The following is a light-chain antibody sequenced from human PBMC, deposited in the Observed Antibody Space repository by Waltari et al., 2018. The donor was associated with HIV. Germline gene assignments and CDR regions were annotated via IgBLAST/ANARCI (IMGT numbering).Light chain of an antibody. V-gene: IGLV2-8*01. CDR2: EVS. CDR1: SSDVGGYNY. J-gene: IGLJ3*02. Sequence: QSALTQPPSASGSPGQPVTISCTGTSSDVGGYNYVSWYQQHPGKAPKFIIYEVSTRPAGVPDLFSGSKSGTTASLTVSGLQAEDEADYYCSSYAGSNWVFGGGTKLTVL. CDR3: SSYAGSNWV.